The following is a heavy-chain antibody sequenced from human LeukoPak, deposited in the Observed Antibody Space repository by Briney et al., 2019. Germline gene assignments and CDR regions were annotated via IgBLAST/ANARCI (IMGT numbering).Heavy chain of an antibody. J-gene: IGHJ4*02. D-gene: IGHD2/OR15-2a*01. CDR2: IYINAGTT. Sequence: GGSLRLSCAASGFIVSNNHMNWVRQTPGKGLEWVSIIYINAGTTHYADSVKGRFIISRDNSMNTVYLEMNNLRADDSAVYYCARDGSNFSFDYWGQGALVTVSS. CDR3: ARDGSNFSFDY. CDR1: GFIVSNNH. V-gene: IGHV3-66*01.